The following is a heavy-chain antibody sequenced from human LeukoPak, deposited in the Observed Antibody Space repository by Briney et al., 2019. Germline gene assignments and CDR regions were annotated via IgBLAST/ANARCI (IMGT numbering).Heavy chain of an antibody. CDR2: ISYDGSNK. V-gene: IGHV3-30*04. CDR3: ARGGPWWELLRGDAFDI. J-gene: IGHJ3*02. D-gene: IGHD1-26*01. Sequence: PGGSLRLSCAASGFTFSSYAMHWVRQAPGKGLEWVAVISYDGSNKYYADSVKGRFTISRDNSKNTLYLQMNSLRAEDTAVYYCARGGPWWELLRGDAFDIWGQGTMVTVSS. CDR1: GFTFSSYA.